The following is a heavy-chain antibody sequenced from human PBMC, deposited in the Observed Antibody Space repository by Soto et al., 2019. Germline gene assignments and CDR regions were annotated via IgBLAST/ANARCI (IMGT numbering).Heavy chain of an antibody. V-gene: IGHV4-59*12. J-gene: IGHJ5*01. D-gene: IGHD3-22*01. CDR2: INHSGST. CDR3: STRAYDTNGYYRFDP. CDR1: GASTRRYY. Sequence: PSETLSLACTATGASTRRYYGSWIRQSPGKGLEWIGDINHSGSTNYSPSLKSRVTISLDTSKNQFSLTLSAVTAADTAMYYCSTRAYDTNGYYRFDPWGQGTLVTVS.